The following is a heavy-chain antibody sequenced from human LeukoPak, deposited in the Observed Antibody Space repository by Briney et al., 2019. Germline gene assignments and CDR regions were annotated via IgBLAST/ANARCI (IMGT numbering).Heavy chain of an antibody. CDR3: ARRGPGIATLIFDY. V-gene: IGHV4-39*07. D-gene: IGHD6-13*01. Sequence: SETLSLTCTVSGDSISSGDYYWSWIRRPPGKGLEWIGEINHSGSTNYNPSLKSRVTISVDTSKNQFSLKLSSVTAADTAVYYCARRGPGIATLIFDYWGQGTLVTVSS. CDR2: INHSGST. J-gene: IGHJ4*02. CDR1: GDSISSGDYY.